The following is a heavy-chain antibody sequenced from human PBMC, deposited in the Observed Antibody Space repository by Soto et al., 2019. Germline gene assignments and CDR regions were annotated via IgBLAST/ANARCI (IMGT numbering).Heavy chain of an antibody. V-gene: IGHV3-9*01. J-gene: IGHJ1*01. D-gene: IGHD6-19*01. CDR1: GFTFDDYA. Sequence: TGGSLRLSCAASGFTFDDYAMHWVRQATGKGLEWVSGISWNSGSIGYADSVKGRFTISRDNAKNSLYLQMNSLRAEDTALYYCAKSASGWYKSYFQHWGQGTLVTVSS. CDR2: ISWNSGSI. CDR3: AKSASGWYKSYFQH.